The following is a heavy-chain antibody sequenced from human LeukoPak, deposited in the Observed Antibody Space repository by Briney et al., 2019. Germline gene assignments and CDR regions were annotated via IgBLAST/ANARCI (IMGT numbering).Heavy chain of an antibody. V-gene: IGHV1-2*02. D-gene: IGHD5-24*01. CDR3: ATLGVDGYNLRHFDY. J-gene: IGHJ4*02. CDR2: INPNSGGT. Sequence: ASVKVSCKASGYTFTGYYMHWVRQAPGQGLEWMGWINPNSGGTNNAQKFQGRVTMTRDTSISTAYMELSRLRSDDTAVYYCATLGVDGYNLRHFDYWGQGTLVTVSS. CDR1: GYTFTGYY.